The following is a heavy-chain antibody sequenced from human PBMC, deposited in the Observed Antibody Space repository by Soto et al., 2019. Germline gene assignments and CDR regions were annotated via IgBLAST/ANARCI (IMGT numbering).Heavy chain of an antibody. V-gene: IGHV4-59*01. J-gene: IGHJ4*02. CDR3: ARGVGSSPPRY. D-gene: IGHD3-9*01. Sequence: SETLSLTCTISGGSISVYYWSWIRQSPRQGLEWIGYVYDNGRPYYSPSLKSRVTISADTSKNQISLKLTSAAAADTAVYYCARGVGSSPPRYWGRGTLVTVSS. CDR1: GGSISVYY. CDR2: VYDNGRP.